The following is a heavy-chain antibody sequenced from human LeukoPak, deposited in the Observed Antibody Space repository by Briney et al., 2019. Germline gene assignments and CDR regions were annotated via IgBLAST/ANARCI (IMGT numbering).Heavy chain of an antibody. CDR3: ARDRGYFDWLLDY. Sequence: GGSLRLSCAASGFIFSSYWMSWVRQAPGKGLEWVANIKQDGSEKYYVDSVKGRFTISRDNAKNSLYLQMNSLRAEDTAVYYCARDRGYFDWLLDYWGQGTLVTVSS. V-gene: IGHV3-7*01. CDR2: IKQDGSEK. D-gene: IGHD3-9*01. J-gene: IGHJ4*02. CDR1: GFIFSSYW.